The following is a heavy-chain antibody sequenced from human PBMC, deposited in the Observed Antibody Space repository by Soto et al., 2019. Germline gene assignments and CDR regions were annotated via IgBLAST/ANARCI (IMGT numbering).Heavy chain of an antibody. CDR3: AREGEGYYDSSGPFDY. CDR1: GFPFSSYS. D-gene: IGHD3-22*01. Sequence: GSLRLSCAASGFPFSSYSMNWVRQAPGKGLEWVSSISSSSSYIYYAESVKGRFTISRDNAKNSLYLQMNSLRAEDTAVYYCAREGEGYYDSSGPFDYWGQGTLVTVSS. CDR2: ISSSSSYI. J-gene: IGHJ4*02. V-gene: IGHV3-21*01.